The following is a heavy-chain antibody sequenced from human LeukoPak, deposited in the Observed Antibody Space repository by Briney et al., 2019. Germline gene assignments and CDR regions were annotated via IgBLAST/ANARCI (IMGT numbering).Heavy chain of an antibody. CDR2: ISYDGSNK. CDR1: GFTFSSYG. D-gene: IGHD4-17*01. V-gene: IGHV3-30*18. CDR3: AKPYGEPVFDY. Sequence: PGGSLRLSCAASGFTFSSYGMHWVRQAPGKGLEWVAVISYDGSNKYYADSVKGRFTISRDNSKNTLYLQMNSLRAEDTAVYYCAKPYGEPVFDYWGQGTLVTVSS. J-gene: IGHJ4*02.